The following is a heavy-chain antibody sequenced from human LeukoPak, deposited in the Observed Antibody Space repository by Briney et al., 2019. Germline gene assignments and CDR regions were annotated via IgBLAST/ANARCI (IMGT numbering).Heavy chain of an antibody. CDR1: GFTFNSYA. D-gene: IGHD6-6*01. V-gene: IGHV3-23*01. Sequence: PGGSLRLSCVASGFTFNSYAMYWVRQAPGKGLEWVSGVFGSGGSAHYADSVKGRFTISRDNSKNTVYLEMNSLRAEDTAVYYCTRGIRSSSTFDYWGQGALVTVSS. J-gene: IGHJ4*02. CDR2: VFGSGGSA. CDR3: TRGIRSSSTFDY.